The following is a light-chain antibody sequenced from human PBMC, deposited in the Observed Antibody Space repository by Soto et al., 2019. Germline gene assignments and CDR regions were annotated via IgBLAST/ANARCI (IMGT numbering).Light chain of an antibody. CDR2: ANS. J-gene: IGLJ7*01. V-gene: IGLV1-40*01. CDR1: TSNIGAGYA. CDR3: QTYDRSLSGSV. Sequence: QAVVTQPPSVSGAPGQSVSIACSGRTSNIGAGYAVHWYQHVPGAAPKLLIFANSNRASGVPDRFSASKSGTSASLVITGLQAEDEADYYCQTYDRSLSGSVFGGGTQLTVL.